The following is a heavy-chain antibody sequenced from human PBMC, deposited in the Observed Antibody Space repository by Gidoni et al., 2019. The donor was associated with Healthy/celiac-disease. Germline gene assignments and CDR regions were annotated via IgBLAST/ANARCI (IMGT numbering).Heavy chain of an antibody. D-gene: IGHD6-19*01. CDR1: GFPFSSYS. J-gene: IGHJ3*02. CDR2: ISSSSSYI. V-gene: IGHV3-21*01. Sequence: EVEPVGSGGGLVTPGGYLRLPCAASGFPFSSYSLYWVRPAPGKGLEWVSSISSSSSYIYYADSVNGRFTISRDNAKNSLYLQMNSLRAEDTAVYDCARVTKKPTVAGTLGSAFDIWGQGTMVTVSS. CDR3: ARVTKKPTVAGTLGSAFDI.